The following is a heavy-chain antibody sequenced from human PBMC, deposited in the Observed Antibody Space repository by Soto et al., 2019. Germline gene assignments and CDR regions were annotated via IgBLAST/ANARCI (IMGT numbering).Heavy chain of an antibody. CDR1: GGSFSGYY. CDR2: INHSGST. D-gene: IGHD1-1*01. V-gene: IGHV4-34*01. CDR3: ARVVQLEGSFFDY. J-gene: IGHJ4*02. Sequence: QVQLQQWGAGLLKPSETLSLTCAVYGGSFSGYYWSWIRQPPGKGLEWIGEINHSGSTNYNPSLKSRVTMSVDTSKNQFSLKLSSVTAADTAVYYCARVVQLEGSFFDYWGQGTLVTVSS.